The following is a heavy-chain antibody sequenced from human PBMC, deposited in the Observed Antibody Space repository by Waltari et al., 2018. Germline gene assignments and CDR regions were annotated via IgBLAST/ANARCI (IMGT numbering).Heavy chain of an antibody. CDR1: GFTFDAYA. Sequence: EVQLVESGGGLVQPGRSLRLSCAASGFTFDAYAMHWVRQAPGKGLEWVSGISWNSGSIGYADSVKGRFTISRDNAKNSLYLQMNSLRAEDTALYYCAKGESEYYDSSGLDYWGQGTLVTVSS. CDR3: AKGESEYYDSSGLDY. CDR2: ISWNSGSI. J-gene: IGHJ4*02. V-gene: IGHV3-9*01. D-gene: IGHD3-22*01.